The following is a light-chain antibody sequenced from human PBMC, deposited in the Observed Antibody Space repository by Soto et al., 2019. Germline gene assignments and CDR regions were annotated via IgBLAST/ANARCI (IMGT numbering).Light chain of an antibody. CDR1: ESVSSN. CDR3: QQYDDWPPWT. V-gene: IGKV3-15*01. Sequence: EIVMTQSPATLSVSPGERVTLSCRASESVSSNLAWYQQKPGQAPRLLMYGASTRATGIPARFSGSGSGTEFTLPISSLQSEEFAVYYCQQYDDWPPWTFGQGTKVEIK. CDR2: GAS. J-gene: IGKJ1*01.